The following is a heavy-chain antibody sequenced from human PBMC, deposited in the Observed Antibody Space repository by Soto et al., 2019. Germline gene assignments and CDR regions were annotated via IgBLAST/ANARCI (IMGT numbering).Heavy chain of an antibody. D-gene: IGHD6-19*01. V-gene: IGHV5-51*01. CDR2: IFPADSDT. CDR3: ARHGSSSWYDQSDY. Sequence: PGECLKISCYVSGYSFTTYWMGWVVQMPGKGLEWMWIIFPADSDTRYSPSFEGQVTISADTPTNTIHLQWSSLKASDSAIYYCARHGSSSWYDQSDYWRQGTPVTVYS. J-gene: IGHJ4*02. CDR1: GYSFTTYW.